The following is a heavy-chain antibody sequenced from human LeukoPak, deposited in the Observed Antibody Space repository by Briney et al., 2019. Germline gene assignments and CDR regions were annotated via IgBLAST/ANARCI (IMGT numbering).Heavy chain of an antibody. D-gene: IGHD6-19*01. J-gene: IGHJ6*02. V-gene: IGHV1-69*13. CDR3: AREHYGLVDSPKAGDYYGMDV. CDR2: IIPIFGTA. CDR1: GDTFSSYA. Sequence: GASVKVSCKASGDTFSSYAISWVRQAPGQGLEWMGGIIPIFGTANYAQKFQGRVTITADESTSTAYMELSSLRSEDTAVYYCAREHYGLVDSPKAGDYYGMDVWGQGTTVTVSS.